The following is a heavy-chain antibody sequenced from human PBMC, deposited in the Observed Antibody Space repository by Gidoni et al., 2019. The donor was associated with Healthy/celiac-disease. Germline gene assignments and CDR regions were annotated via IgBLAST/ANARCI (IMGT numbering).Heavy chain of an antibody. V-gene: IGHV3-30*02. CDR1: GLPFSRYG. D-gene: IGHD3-9*01. J-gene: IGHJ4*02. Sequence: VQLVESGGGVVQPGGSLRLSCAASGLPFSRYGMHWVRQAPGKGLEWVAFIRYDGSNKYYADAVKGRFTISRDNSKNTLYLQMNSLRAEDTAVYYCAKGGSGDDILTGAIDYWGQGTLVTVSS. CDR2: IRYDGSNK. CDR3: AKGGSGDDILTGAIDY.